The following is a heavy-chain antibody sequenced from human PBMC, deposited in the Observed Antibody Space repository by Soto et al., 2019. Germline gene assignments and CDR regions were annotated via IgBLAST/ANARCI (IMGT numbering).Heavy chain of an antibody. D-gene: IGHD4-17*01. CDR3: ARWDYGDYARFAY. CDR1: GYTFTSHD. V-gene: IGHV1-8*01. CDR2: MNPNSGNT. Sequence: QVQLVQSGAEVKKSGASVKVSCKASGYTFTSHDINWVRQATGQGLEWMGWMNPNSGNTGYAQKFKGRVTMTRNTSISTAYMELSSLRSEDTAVYYCARWDYGDYARFAYWGQGTLVTVSS. J-gene: IGHJ4*02.